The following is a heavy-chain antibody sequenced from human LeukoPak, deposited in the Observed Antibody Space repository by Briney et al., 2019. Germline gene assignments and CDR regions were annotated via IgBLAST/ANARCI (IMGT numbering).Heavy chain of an antibody. V-gene: IGHV3-7*01. CDR2: IRQDSSES. Sequence: GGSLRLSCAASGFTFSAYWMTWVRQPPGKGLEWVANIRQDSSESYYVDSVKGRLTISRDNAKNTVYLQMSSLRAEDTAVYYCAREGVFCVRNCISNSGARFDPWGQGTLVTVSS. D-gene: IGHD2-2*01. J-gene: IGHJ5*02. CDR1: GFTFSAYW. CDR3: AREGVFCVRNCISNSGARFDP.